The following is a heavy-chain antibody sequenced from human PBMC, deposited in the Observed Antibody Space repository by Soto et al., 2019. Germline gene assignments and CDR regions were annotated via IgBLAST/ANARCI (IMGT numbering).Heavy chain of an antibody. V-gene: IGHV1-58*01. CDR2: IVVGSGNT. D-gene: IGHD3-22*01. Sequence: SVKVSYKASGFTFTSSALQWVRQARGQRLEWIGWIVVGSGNTNYAQKFQERVTITRDMSTSTAYMELSSLRSEDTAVYYCAAGLYYNDMPGVFHXWGQATMVTVSX. CDR3: AAGLYYNDMPGVFHX. CDR1: GFTFTSSA. J-gene: IGHJ4*02.